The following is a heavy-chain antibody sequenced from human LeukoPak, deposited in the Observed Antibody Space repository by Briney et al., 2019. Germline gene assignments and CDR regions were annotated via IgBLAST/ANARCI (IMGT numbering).Heavy chain of an antibody. D-gene: IGHD6-25*01. CDR2: YHNGNS. Sequence: PSETLSLTRSVSGVSVRIASYYSGWIRQPPGKGLEWIGNYHNGNSYYNPSLKSRVTISEDTSGNQFSLRVTSVTAADTAVYYCARLKYSTGLYPYDLRVVWREGTTVTVSS. CDR1: GVSVRIASYY. V-gene: IGHV4-39*01. CDR3: ARLKYSTGLYPYDLRVV. J-gene: IGHJ6*04.